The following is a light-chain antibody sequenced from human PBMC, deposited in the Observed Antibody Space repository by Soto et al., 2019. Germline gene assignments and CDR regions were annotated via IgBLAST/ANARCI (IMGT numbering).Light chain of an antibody. CDR3: SSFAGNNNLV. V-gene: IGLV2-8*01. CDR2: EVS. Sequence: QSALTQPPSASGSPGQSVTISCTGTSSDVGGYNYVSWYQQHPGKAPKLMISEVSKRPSGVPDRFSGSKSDNTASLTVSGLQAEDEDDYYCSSFAGNNNLVFGGGTKRTVL. J-gene: IGLJ2*01. CDR1: SSDVGGYNY.